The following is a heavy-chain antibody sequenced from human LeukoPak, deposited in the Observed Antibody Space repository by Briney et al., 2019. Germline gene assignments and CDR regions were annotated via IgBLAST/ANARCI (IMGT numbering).Heavy chain of an antibody. Sequence: SETLSLTCTVSGGSISSSSYYWTWIRQSPGKGLEWIGSWYNNGTSYYNPSLHSRVTISLDTSKNQFSLKLTSVTAADTAVYYCARDGSGSWEYWGQGTLVTVSS. CDR2: WYNNGTS. V-gene: IGHV4-39*07. CDR1: GGSISSSSYY. J-gene: IGHJ4*02. CDR3: ARDGSGSWEY. D-gene: IGHD3-10*01.